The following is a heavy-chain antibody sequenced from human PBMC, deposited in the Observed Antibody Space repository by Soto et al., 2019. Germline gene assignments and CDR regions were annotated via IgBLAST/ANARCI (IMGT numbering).Heavy chain of an antibody. Sequence: GGSLRLSCAASSVTFSNAWMNWVRQVPGKGLEWVARIRSNSAGGTTDYATPVRGRFTISRDDAKDTLYVQMNSLKTEDTAVYCCATEVSGAFHVWGQGTMVTVSS. CDR2: IRSNSAGGTT. D-gene: IGHD3-10*01. CDR3: ATEVSGAFHV. V-gene: IGHV3-15*07. CDR1: SVTFSNAW. J-gene: IGHJ3*01.